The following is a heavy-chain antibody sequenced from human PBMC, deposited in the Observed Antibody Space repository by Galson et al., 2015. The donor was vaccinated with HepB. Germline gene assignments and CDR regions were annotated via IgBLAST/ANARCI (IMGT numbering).Heavy chain of an antibody. J-gene: IGHJ4*02. CDR3: AREVGGQWLDENFDY. Sequence: SLRLSCAASGFTFSNYWMYWVRHAPGKGLVWVSRINSDGSSTSYADSVEGRFTISRDNAKNTLYLQMSSLRAEDTAVYYCAREVGGQWLDENFDYWGQGTLVTVSP. D-gene: IGHD6-19*01. CDR1: GFTFSNYW. V-gene: IGHV3-74*01. CDR2: INSDGSST.